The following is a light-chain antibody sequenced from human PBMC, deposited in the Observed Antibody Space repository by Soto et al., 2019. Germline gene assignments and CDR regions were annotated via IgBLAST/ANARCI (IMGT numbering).Light chain of an antibody. CDR3: QQSYSTSWT. V-gene: IGKV1-39*01. J-gene: IGKJ1*01. CDR1: QSISSY. CDR2: AAS. Sequence: DIQMTQSPCSLSASVGDRVTITCRASQSISSYLNWYQQKPGKAPKLLIYAASSLQSGVPSRFRGSGSGTDFTLTISSLQPEDFATDDCQQSYSTSWTFGQGTKVDIK.